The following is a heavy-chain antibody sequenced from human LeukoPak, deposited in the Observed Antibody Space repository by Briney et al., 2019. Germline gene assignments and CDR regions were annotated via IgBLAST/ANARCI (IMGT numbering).Heavy chain of an antibody. J-gene: IGHJ4*02. CDR2: INPNSGGT. CDR1: GYTFTGYY. CDR3: ARDLIAVAKGDY. Sequence: ASVKVSCKASGYTFTGYYMHWVRQAPGQGLEWMGRINPNSGGTNYAQKFQGRVTTTRDTSISTAYMELSRLRSDDTAVYYCARDLIAVAKGDYWGQGTLVTVSS. D-gene: IGHD6-19*01. V-gene: IGHV1-2*06.